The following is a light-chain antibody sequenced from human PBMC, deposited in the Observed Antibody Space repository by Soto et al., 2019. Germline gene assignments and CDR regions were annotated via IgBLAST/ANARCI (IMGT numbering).Light chain of an antibody. J-gene: IGKJ1*01. Sequence: EIVMTQSPGGLSVSPGERATLSCRASQSVSSNLAWYQQKPGQAPRLLISDASTRATGIPARFSGSGSGTEFTLTVSSLQSEDFAVYYCQQYNKWPLTFGQGTKVDI. CDR1: QSVSSN. CDR2: DAS. V-gene: IGKV3-15*01. CDR3: QQYNKWPLT.